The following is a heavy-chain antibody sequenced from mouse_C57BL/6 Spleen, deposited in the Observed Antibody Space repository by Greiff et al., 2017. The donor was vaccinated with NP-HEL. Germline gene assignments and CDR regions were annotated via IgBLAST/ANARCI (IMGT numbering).Heavy chain of an antibody. V-gene: IGHV1-39*01. CDR1: GYSFTDYN. D-gene: IGHD2-1*01. CDR2: INPNYGTT. Sequence: EVKLMESGPELVKPGASVKISCKASGYSFTDYNMNWVKQSNGKSLEWIGVINPNYGTTSYNQKFKGKATLTVDQSSSTAYMQLNSLTSEDSAVYYCARNGNYPTTYYYAMDYWGQGTSVTVSS. CDR3: ARNGNYPTTYYYAMDY. J-gene: IGHJ4*01.